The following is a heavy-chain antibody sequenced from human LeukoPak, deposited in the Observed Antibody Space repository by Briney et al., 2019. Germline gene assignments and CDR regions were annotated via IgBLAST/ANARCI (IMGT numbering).Heavy chain of an antibody. J-gene: IGHJ4*02. CDR2: ISYDGSNK. V-gene: IGHV3-30*18. CDR1: GFTFSSYG. D-gene: IGHD6-13*01. Sequence: PGRSLRLSCAASGFTFSSYGMHWVRQAPGKGLEWVAVISYDGSNKYYADSVKGRFTISRDNSKNTLYLQMNSLRAEDTAVYYCAKERVWRAAADSDFYYWGQGTLVTVSS. CDR3: AKERVWRAAADSDFYY.